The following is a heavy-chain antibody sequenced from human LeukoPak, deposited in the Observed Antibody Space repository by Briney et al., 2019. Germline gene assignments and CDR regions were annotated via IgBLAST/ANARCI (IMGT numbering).Heavy chain of an antibody. CDR1: GYTFSSYD. CDR2: MSPNSGNT. V-gene: IGHV1-8*01. J-gene: IGHJ4*02. Sequence: ASVKVSCKASGYTFSSYDINWVRQATGQGLEWMGWMSPNSGNTGYPQKFQGRVTMTRNTSISTAYLELSSLRSEDTAVYYCARKIPGRRWLPSDSWGQGTLVTVSS. D-gene: IGHD5-24*01. CDR3: ARKIPGRRWLPSDS.